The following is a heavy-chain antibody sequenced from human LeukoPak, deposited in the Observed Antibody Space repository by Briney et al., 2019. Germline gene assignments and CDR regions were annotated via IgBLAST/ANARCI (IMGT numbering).Heavy chain of an antibody. CDR3: AREAAGPRWGGNYYGMDV. Sequence: GGFLRLSCAASGFTFSNYGMNWVRQAPGKGLEWVSHIFGSGGAIYYADSVKGRFTISRDNAKNSLYLQVNSLRAEDTAVYYCAREAAGPRWGGNYYGMDVWGQGTTVTVSS. V-gene: IGHV3-48*03. J-gene: IGHJ6*02. CDR2: IFGSGGAI. D-gene: IGHD2-15*01. CDR1: GFTFSNYG.